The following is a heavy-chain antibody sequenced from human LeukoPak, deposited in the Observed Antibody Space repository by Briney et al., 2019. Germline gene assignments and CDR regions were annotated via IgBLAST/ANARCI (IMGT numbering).Heavy chain of an antibody. CDR3: AKDRRTTVTNDAFDI. J-gene: IGHJ3*02. CDR1: GFTFDDYG. V-gene: IGHV3-23*01. Sequence: GGSLRLSCAASGFTFDDYGMSWVRQVPGKGLEWVSAISGSGGTTYYADSVKGRFTVSRDNSKNTLYLQMNSLRVEDTAVYFCAKDRRTTVTNDAFDIWGQGTMVTVSS. D-gene: IGHD4-17*01. CDR2: ISGSGGTT.